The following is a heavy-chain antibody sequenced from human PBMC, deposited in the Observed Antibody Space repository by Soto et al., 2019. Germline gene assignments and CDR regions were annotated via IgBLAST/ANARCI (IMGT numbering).Heavy chain of an antibody. CDR2: IYHNGTT. CDR1: GGSIISSHW. Sequence: SETLSLTCAVSGGSIISSHWWTWVRQSPGKGLEWIGEIYHNGTTNYNPSLKSRLTISVDTSKNHFSLSLNPVTARETATYFCARGPQYWGPGKLVTVSS. V-gene: IGHV4-4*02. J-gene: IGHJ4*02. CDR3: ARGPQY.